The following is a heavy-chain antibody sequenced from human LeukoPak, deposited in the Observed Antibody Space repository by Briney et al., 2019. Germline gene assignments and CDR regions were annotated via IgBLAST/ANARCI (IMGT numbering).Heavy chain of an antibody. J-gene: IGHJ4*02. CDR1: GDSVSSNSAA. D-gene: IGHD5-24*01. CDR3: ARGVGKRTEMARQFDY. V-gene: IGHV6-1*01. Sequence: KPSQTLSLTCAISGDSVSSNSAAWNWIRQSPSRGLEWLGRTYYRSKWYNGYVVSVKSRITIKPDTSKNQFSLQLNSVTPEDTAVYYCARGVGKRTEMARQFDYWGQGTLVTVSS. CDR2: TYYRSKWYN.